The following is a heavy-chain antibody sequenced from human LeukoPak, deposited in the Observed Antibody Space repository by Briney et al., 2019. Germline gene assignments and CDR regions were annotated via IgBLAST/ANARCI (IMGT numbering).Heavy chain of an antibody. CDR3: VRYCSSTSCIDY. V-gene: IGHV3-7*01. CDR1: GFTFTNYW. Sequence: GGSLRLSCAASGFTFTNYWMSWVRQAPGKGLEWVANIKEDGSDKYYVDSVKGRFTVSRDNAKNSLYLQMNSLRDEDTAVYYCVRYCSSTSCIDYWGQGTLVTVSS. J-gene: IGHJ4*02. CDR2: IKEDGSDK. D-gene: IGHD2-2*01.